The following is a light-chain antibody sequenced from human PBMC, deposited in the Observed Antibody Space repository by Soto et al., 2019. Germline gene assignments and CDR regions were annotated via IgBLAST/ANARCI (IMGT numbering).Light chain of an antibody. V-gene: IGKV1-17*01. CDR2: AAS. CDR1: QGIRND. CDR3: QHYNSYSEA. J-gene: IGKJ1*01. Sequence: DIQRTQSPSTLSGSVGDRVTITCRASQGIRNDLGWYQQKPGKAPKRLIYAASSLQSGVPSRFSGSGSGTEFTLTISSLQPDDFATYYCQHYNSYSEAFGQGTKVDI.